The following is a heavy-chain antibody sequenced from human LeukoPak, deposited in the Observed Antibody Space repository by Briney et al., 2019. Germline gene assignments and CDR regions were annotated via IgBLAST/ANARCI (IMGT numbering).Heavy chain of an antibody. CDR1: GYTFTSYD. V-gene: IGHV1-69*13. CDR2: IIPIFGTA. CDR3: ARDVRLGELSLPYYFDY. Sequence: SVKVSCKASGYTFTSYDINWVRQATGQGLEWMGGIIPIFGTANYAQKFQGRVTITADESTSTAYMELSSLRSEDTAVYYCARDVRLGELSLPYYFDYWGQGTLVTVSS. D-gene: IGHD3-16*02. J-gene: IGHJ4*02.